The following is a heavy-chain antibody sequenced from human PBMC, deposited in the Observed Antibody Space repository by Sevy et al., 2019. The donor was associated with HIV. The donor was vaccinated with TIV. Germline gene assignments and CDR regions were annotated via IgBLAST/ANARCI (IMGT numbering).Heavy chain of an antibody. D-gene: IGHD3-22*01. CDR2: ISGSGTRT. CDR1: GFSFDSYG. Sequence: GGSLRLSCAVSGFSFDSYGMTWVRQAPGKGLEWVSAISGSGTRTYYADSVKGRFIISRDNSKNTLDLQMNSLRAGDTAMYYWAKGGGGHYDPDEIAYYFYYYNMDVWGKGTTVTVSS. V-gene: IGHV3-23*01. J-gene: IGHJ6*03. CDR3: AKGGGGHYDPDEIAYYFYYYNMDV.